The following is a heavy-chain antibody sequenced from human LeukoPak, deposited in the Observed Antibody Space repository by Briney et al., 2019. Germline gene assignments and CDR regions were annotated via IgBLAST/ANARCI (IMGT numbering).Heavy chain of an antibody. CDR2: INPNSGGT. CDR1: GYTFTGSY. CDR3: ARAFLWFGESFYDAYDI. Sequence: ASVKVSCKGSGYTFTGSYMHWVGQAPGQGLEWMGWINPNSGGTNYAQKFRGRVTMTRDTSISTAYMELSRLRSDDTAIYYCARAFLWFGESFYDAYDIWGQGTMVTVSS. J-gene: IGHJ3*02. V-gene: IGHV1-2*02. D-gene: IGHD3-10*01.